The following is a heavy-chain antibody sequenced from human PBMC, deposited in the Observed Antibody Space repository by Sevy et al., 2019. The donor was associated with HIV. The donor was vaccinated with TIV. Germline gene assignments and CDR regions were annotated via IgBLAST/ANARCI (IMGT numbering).Heavy chain of an antibody. J-gene: IGHJ6*02. V-gene: IGHV3-7*01. CDR3: AREGSPYDTYYYYYGMDV. CDR1: GFTFNSYW. Sequence: GGSLRLSCAASGFTFNSYWMSWVRQAPGKGLEWVANIKQDGSEKNYVDSVKGRFTISRDNSQNSLFLQMNTLRAEDTAVYYCAREGSPYDTYYYYYGMDVWGQGTTVTVSS. D-gene: IGHD3-3*01. CDR2: IKQDGSEK.